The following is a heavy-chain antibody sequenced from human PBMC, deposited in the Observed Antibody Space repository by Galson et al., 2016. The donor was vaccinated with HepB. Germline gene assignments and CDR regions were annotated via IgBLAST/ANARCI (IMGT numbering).Heavy chain of an antibody. Sequence: SLRLSCAASGFTFSSHAMSWVRQAPGKGLEWVSSISGSGHSTHYADSVKGRFIISRDNSKNTLYLQMNSLRAEDTAVYYCAKDGGIKYGMDVWGQGTTATVSS. CDR3: AKDGGIKYGMDV. D-gene: IGHD3-16*01. CDR2: ISGSGHST. V-gene: IGHV3-23*01. CDR1: GFTFSSHA. J-gene: IGHJ6*02.